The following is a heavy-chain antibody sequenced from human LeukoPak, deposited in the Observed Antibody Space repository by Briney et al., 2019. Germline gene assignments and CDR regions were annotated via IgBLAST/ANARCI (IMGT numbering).Heavy chain of an antibody. CDR2: INPNTGGT. Sequence: ASVKVSCKASGYTFTGYYMHWVRQAPGQGLEWMGWINPNTGGTIYAQNFQGRVTMTRDTSIRTAYMELSSLRSDDTAVYYCARDEASGPGDYWGQGTLVTVSS. CDR1: GYTFTGYY. J-gene: IGHJ4*02. V-gene: IGHV1-2*02. D-gene: IGHD7-27*01. CDR3: ARDEASGPGDY.